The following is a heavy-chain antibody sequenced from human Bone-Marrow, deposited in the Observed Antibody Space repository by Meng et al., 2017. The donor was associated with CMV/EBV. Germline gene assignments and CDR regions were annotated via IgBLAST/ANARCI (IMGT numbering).Heavy chain of an antibody. CDR1: GGSFSGYY. Sequence: GSLRLSCAVYGGSFSGYYWSWIRQPPGKGLEWIGEINHSGSTNYNPSLKSRVTISVDTSKNQFSLKLTSVTAADTAVYYCAREAGYYYYDMEVWGQGNTVTVSS. D-gene: IGHD3-22*01. CDR2: INHSGST. V-gene: IGHV4-34*01. J-gene: IGHJ6*02. CDR3: AREAGYYYYDMEV.